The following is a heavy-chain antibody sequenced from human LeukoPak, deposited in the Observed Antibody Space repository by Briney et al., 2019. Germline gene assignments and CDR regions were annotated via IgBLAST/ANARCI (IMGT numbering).Heavy chain of an antibody. V-gene: IGHV4-59*01. D-gene: IGHD6-13*01. CDR3: AREIAAAGYYFDY. J-gene: IGHJ4*02. CDR1: GGSISSYY. Sequence: SETLSLTCTVSGGSISSYYWSWIRQPPGKGLEWIGYIYYSGSTNYNPSLKSRVTISVDTSKNQFSLKLSSVTAADTAVYYCAREIAAAGYYFDYWGQGTLVTVSS. CDR2: IYYSGST.